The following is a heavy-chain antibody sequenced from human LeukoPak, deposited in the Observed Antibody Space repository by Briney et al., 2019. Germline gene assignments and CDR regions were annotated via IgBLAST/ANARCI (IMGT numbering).Heavy chain of an antibody. CDR2: IWYDGSNK. CDR3: ARPTYSGSYYWFDY. CDR1: GFTFSGYG. V-gene: IGHV3-33*08. Sequence: PGGSLRLSCAASGFTFSGYGMNWVRQAPGKGLEWVAVIWYDGSNKYYADSVKGRFTISRDNSKNTLYLQMNSLRAEDTAVYYCARPTYSGSYYWFDYWGQGTLVTVSS. J-gene: IGHJ4*02. D-gene: IGHD1-26*01.